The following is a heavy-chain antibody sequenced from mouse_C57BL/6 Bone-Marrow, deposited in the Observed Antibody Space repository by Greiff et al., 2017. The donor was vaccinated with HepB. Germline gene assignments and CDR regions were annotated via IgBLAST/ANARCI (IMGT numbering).Heavy chain of an antibody. CDR2: INPNNGGT. D-gene: IGHD1-1*01. CDR3: AREDYYGSSPWFAY. CDR1: GYTFTDYN. V-gene: IGHV1-18*01. J-gene: IGHJ3*01. Sequence: EVKLVESGPELVKPGASVKIPCKASGYTFTDYNMDWVKQSHGKSLEWIGDINPNNGGTIYNQKFKGKATLTVDKSSSTAYMELRSLTSEDTAVYYCAREDYYGSSPWFAYWGQGTLVTVSA.